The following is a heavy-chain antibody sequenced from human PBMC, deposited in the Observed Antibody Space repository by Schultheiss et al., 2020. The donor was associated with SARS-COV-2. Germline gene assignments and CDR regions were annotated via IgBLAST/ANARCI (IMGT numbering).Heavy chain of an antibody. D-gene: IGHD6-19*01. CDR1: GGSISSSSYY. Sequence: SETLSLTCTVSGGSISSSSYYWGWIRQPPGKGLEWIGYIYYSGSTNYNPSLKSRVTISVDTSKNQFSLKLSSVTAADTAVYYCARAGVAGTFVDYWGQGTLVTVSS. CDR3: ARAGVAGTFVDY. J-gene: IGHJ4*02. V-gene: IGHV4-61*05. CDR2: IYYSGST.